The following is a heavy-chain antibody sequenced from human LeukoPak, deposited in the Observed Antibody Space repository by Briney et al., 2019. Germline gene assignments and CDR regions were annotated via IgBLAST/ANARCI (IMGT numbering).Heavy chain of an antibody. D-gene: IGHD6-19*01. CDR1: GFTFSSYG. J-gene: IGHJ4*02. V-gene: IGHV3-30*18. CDR2: ISYDGSNK. Sequence: HAGRSLRLSCAASGFTFSSYGMHWVRQAPGKGLEWVAVISYDGSNKYYADSVKGRFTISRDNSKNTLYLQMNSLRAEDTAVYYCAKDQDGMAVAYWGQGTLVTVSS. CDR3: AKDQDGMAVAY.